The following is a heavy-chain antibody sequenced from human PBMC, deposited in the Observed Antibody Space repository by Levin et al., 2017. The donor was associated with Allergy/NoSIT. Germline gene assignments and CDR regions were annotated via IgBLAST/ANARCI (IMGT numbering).Heavy chain of an antibody. CDR2: ISYDGSNK. V-gene: IGHV3-30-3*01. J-gene: IGHJ6*02. CDR1: GFTFSSYA. D-gene: IGHD2-15*01. CDR3: AREYSRRVVVAAKGSSRRGYYYGMDV. Sequence: GGSLRLSCAASGFTFSSYAMHWVRQAPGKGLEWVAVISYDGSNKYYADSVKGRFTISRDNSKNTLYLQMNSLRAEDTAVYYCAREYSRRVVVAAKGSSRRGYYYGMDVWGQGTTVTVSS.